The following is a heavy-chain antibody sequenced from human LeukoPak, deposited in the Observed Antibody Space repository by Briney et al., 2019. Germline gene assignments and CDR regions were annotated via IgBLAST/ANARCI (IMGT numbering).Heavy chain of an antibody. D-gene: IGHD3-22*01. V-gene: IGHV3-21*01. Sequence: PGGSLRLSCAASGFTFSSYNMNWVRQAPGKGLGWVSSISSSSSYIYYTDSVKGRFTISRDNAKSSLYLQMNSLRAEDTAVYYCARDRSSDGMDVWGQGTTVTVSS. J-gene: IGHJ6*02. CDR3: ARDRSSDGMDV. CDR1: GFTFSSYN. CDR2: ISSSSSYI.